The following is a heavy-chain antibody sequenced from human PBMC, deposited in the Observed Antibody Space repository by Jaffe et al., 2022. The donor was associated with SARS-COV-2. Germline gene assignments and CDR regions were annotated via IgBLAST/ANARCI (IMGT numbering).Heavy chain of an antibody. Sequence: EVQLVESGGGLVKPGGSLRLSCAASGFTFSSYSMNWVRQAPGKGLEWVSSISSSSSYIYYADSVKGRFTISRDNAKNSLYLQMNSLRAEDTAVYYCAREGDTAMVILGYWGQGTLVTVSS. D-gene: IGHD5-18*01. CDR1: GFTFSSYS. CDR3: AREGDTAMVILGY. J-gene: IGHJ4*02. CDR2: ISSSSSYI. V-gene: IGHV3-21*01.